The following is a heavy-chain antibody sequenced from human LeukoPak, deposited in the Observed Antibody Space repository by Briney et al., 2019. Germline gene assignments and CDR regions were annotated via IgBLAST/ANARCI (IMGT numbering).Heavy chain of an antibody. J-gene: IGHJ4*02. CDR3: ARAERYYDSTTFDY. CDR1: GFTFSSYS. D-gene: IGHD3-22*01. V-gene: IGHV3-21*01. CDR2: ISSSSSYI. Sequence: GGSLRLSCAASGFTFSSYSTNWVRQAPGKGLEWVSSISSSSSYIYYADSVKGRFTISRDNAKNSLYLQMNSLRAEDTAVYYCARAERYYDSTTFDYWGQGTLVTVSS.